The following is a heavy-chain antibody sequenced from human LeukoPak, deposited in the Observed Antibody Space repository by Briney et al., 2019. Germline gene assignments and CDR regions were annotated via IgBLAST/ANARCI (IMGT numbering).Heavy chain of an antibody. CDR1: GDSVTTYY. V-gene: IGHV4-59*08. D-gene: IGHD3/OR15-3a*01. CDR3: ARLDCYDVVGCYNH. CDR2: VSHDGTT. J-gene: IGHJ5*02. Sequence: PSETLSLTCSVSGDSVTTYYWSWIRQATGKGLEWIGYVSHDGTTNYTPSLRSRVIMSVDTANNTISLRLTSVTAADTAIYYCARLDCYDVVGCYNHWGRGTKVTVS.